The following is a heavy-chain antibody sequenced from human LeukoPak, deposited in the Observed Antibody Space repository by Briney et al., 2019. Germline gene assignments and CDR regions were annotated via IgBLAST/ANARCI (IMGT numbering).Heavy chain of an antibody. CDR1: GGSISSGGYY. CDR3: ASSTTVTKGGDY. D-gene: IGHD4-11*01. CDR2: IYYSGST. Sequence: SETLSLTCTVSGGSISSGGYYWSWIRQHPGKGLEWIGYIYYSGSTYHNPSLKSRVTISVDTSKNQFSLKLSSVTAADTAVYYCASSTTVTKGGDYWGQGALVTVSS. V-gene: IGHV4-31*03. J-gene: IGHJ4*02.